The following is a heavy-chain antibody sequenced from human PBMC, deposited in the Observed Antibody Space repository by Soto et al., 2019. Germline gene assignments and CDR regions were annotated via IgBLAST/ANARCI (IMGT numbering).Heavy chain of an antibody. J-gene: IGHJ3*02. CDR2: ISGSGGST. CDR1: GFTFSSYA. Sequence: LRLSCAASGFTFSSYAMSWVRQAPGKGLEWVSAISGSGGSTYYADSVKGRFAISRDNSKNTLYLQMNSLRAEDTAVYYCAAGRTYASLDLDAFDIWGQGTMVTVSS. CDR3: AAGRTYASLDLDAFDI. V-gene: IGHV3-23*01. D-gene: IGHD2-2*01.